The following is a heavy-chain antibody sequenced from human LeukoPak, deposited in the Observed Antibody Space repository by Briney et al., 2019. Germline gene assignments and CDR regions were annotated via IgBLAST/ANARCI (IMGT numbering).Heavy chain of an antibody. CDR3: ARSREDAFDI. CDR2: IYYSGST. Sequence: SQTLSLTCTVSGGSISSGGYYWSWIRQHPGKGLEWIGYIYYSGSTYYNPSLKSRVTKSVDTSKNQFSLKLSSVTAADTAVYYCARSREDAFDIWGQGTMVTVSS. V-gene: IGHV4-31*03. J-gene: IGHJ3*02. CDR1: GGSISSGGYY.